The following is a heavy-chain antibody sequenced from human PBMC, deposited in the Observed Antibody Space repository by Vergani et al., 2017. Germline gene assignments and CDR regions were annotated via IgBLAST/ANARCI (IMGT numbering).Heavy chain of an antibody. CDR1: RYSFTSYW. V-gene: IGHV5-10-1*03. CDR3: ATVGWSYYDSSGYYYATGGWFDP. J-gene: IGHJ5*02. D-gene: IGHD3-22*01. Sequence: EVQLVQSGAEVKKPGESLRISCKGSRYSFTSYWISWVRQMPGKGLEWMGRIDPSDSYTNYSPSFQGHVTISADKSISTAYLQWSSLKASDTAMYYCATVGWSYYDSSGYYYATGGWFDPWGQGTLVTVSS. CDR2: IDPSDSYT.